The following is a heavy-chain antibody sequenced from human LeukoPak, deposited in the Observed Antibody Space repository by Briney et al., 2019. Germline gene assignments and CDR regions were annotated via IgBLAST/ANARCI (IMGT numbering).Heavy chain of an antibody. CDR1: LGSFEHYF. Sequence: SETLSLTRTVSLGSFEHYFWRWLRQPPPKELAWIGYVYYSWSTDYSPSLKSRLTISADTSKNQFSLKLSSVTAADTAVYYCASHRRSHGSEYWGQGTLVTVSS. V-gene: IGHV4-59*01. CDR3: ASHRRSHGSEY. CDR2: VYYSWST. D-gene: IGHD3-10*01. J-gene: IGHJ4*02.